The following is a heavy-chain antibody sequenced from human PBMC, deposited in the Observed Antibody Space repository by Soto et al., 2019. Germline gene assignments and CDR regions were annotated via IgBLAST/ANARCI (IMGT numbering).Heavy chain of an antibody. V-gene: IGHV4-59*01. J-gene: IGHJ4*02. Sequence: ETLSLTCTLSGGSISGYYWSWIRQPPGKGLEWIGYVYYSGSTKYNPSLESRVTISVDMSNNQFSLMLTSVTAADTAVYYCAKYRRTDAEVFSLGFRGQGTLVTVSS. CDR3: AKYRRTDAEVFSLGF. CDR1: GGSISGYY. D-gene: IGHD2-2*01. CDR2: VYYSGST.